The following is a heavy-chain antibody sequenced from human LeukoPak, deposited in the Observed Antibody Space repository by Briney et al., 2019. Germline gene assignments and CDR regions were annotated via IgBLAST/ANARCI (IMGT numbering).Heavy chain of an antibody. CDR2: IYPGDSDT. CDR1: GYSFTSCW. V-gene: IGHV5-51*01. D-gene: IGHD2-2*01. Sequence: GESLKISCKGSGYSFTSCWIGWVRQMPGKGLEWMGIIYPGDSDTRYSPSFQGQVTISADKSISTAYLQWSSLKASDTAMYYCARQSPYCSSTSCPFDYWGQGTLVTVSS. CDR3: ARQSPYCSSTSCPFDY. J-gene: IGHJ4*02.